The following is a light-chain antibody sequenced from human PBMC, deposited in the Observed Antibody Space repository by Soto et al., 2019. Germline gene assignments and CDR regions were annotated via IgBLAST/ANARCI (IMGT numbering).Light chain of an antibody. CDR1: QSISSW. J-gene: IGKJ4*01. Sequence: DIQMTQSPSTLSASVGDRITITCRASQSISSWLAWYQQKPGKAPKLLIYDASSLESGVPSRFSGSGSGTEFPLTISSLQPDDFATYYCQQYSPLTLGGGTKMEIK. V-gene: IGKV1-5*01. CDR3: QQYSPLT. CDR2: DAS.